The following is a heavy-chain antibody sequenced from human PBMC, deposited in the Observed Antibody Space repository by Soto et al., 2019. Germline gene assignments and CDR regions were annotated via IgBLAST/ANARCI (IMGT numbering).Heavy chain of an antibody. CDR1: GFTFSSYV. Sequence: PGGSLRVSCAASGFTFSSYVMHWVRQSPGKGLEWVAVIWYDGSNKYYADSVKGRFTISRDNSKNTLYLQMNSLRAEDTAVYYCASSDRPRTYDSSGYYLAYWGQGTLVTVSS. V-gene: IGHV3-33*01. CDR3: ASSDRPRTYDSSGYYLAY. D-gene: IGHD3-22*01. J-gene: IGHJ4*02. CDR2: IWYDGSNK.